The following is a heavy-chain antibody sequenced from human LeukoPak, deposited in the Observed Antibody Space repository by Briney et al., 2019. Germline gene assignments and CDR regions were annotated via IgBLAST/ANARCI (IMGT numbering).Heavy chain of an antibody. CDR2: IYYSGST. J-gene: IGHJ4*02. D-gene: IGHD3-22*01. CDR3: ARARYYYDSSGYWPRGYYFDY. CDR1: GGSISSYY. Sequence: SETLSLTCTVSGGSISSYYWSWIRQPPGKGLEWIGYIYYSGSTNYNPSLKSRVTISVDTSKNQFSLKLSSVTAADTAVYYCARARYYYDSSGYWPRGYYFDYWGRGTLVTVSS. V-gene: IGHV4-59*01.